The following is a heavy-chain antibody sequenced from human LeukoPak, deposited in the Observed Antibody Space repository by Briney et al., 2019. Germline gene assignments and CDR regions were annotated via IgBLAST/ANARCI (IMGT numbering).Heavy chain of an antibody. J-gene: IGHJ6*03. CDR3: ARGSVQLWLRDTYYYMDV. CDR2: INWNGRIT. V-gene: IGHV3-20*04. D-gene: IGHD5-18*01. CDR1: GFTFDDYV. Sequence: GGSLRLSCAASGFTFDDYVMNWVRQVPGRGPEWVSGINWNGRITEYADSVKDRFTISRQNTKNSLYLYMNNLGGEDTALYFCARGSVQLWLRDTYYYMDVWGKGTTVTVSS.